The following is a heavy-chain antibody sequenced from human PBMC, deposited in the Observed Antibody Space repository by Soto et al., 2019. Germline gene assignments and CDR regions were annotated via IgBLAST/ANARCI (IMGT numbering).Heavy chain of an antibody. CDR3: AGKPSGSSIWIDP. CDR2: ITFSGTT. V-gene: IGHV4-59*01. D-gene: IGHD5-18*01. CDR1: RGSISSYY. Sequence: SETLSLTCIVSRGSISSYYWSWIRQPPGKGLEWIGYITFSGTTNYNPSLNSRLTMSVHTSTNQHSLRRTSVNAPDKAMYYCAGKPSGSSIWIDPCGTATRGTVAS. J-gene: IGHJ5*02.